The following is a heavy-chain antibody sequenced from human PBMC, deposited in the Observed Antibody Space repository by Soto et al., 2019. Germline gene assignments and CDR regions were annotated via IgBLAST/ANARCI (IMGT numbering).Heavy chain of an antibody. CDR3: ASGGMTSWISNQ. CDR1: GGTFSSHA. V-gene: IGHV1-69*01. CDR2: IIPIFETA. J-gene: IGHJ4*02. D-gene: IGHD4-4*01. Sequence: QVHLVQSGAEVTKAGSSVKVSCKASGGTFSSHAFSWVRQAPGQGLEWVGGIIPIFETANYAQEFQGRVTTSADGSTNTVILELKNLRSGDTAIYFCASGGMTSWISNQWGPGTQVTVS.